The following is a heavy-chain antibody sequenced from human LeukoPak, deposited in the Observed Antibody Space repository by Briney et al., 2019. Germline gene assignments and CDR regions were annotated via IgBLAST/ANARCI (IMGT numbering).Heavy chain of an antibody. V-gene: IGHV5-51*01. CDR1: GYSFTSYW. Sequence: GESLKISCKGSGYSFTSYWIGWVRQMPGKGLEWMGIIYPGDSDTRYSPSFQGQVTTSADKSISTAYLQWSSLEASDTAMYYCARHSYDSRDCPDYWGQGTLVTVSS. J-gene: IGHJ4*02. D-gene: IGHD3-22*01. CDR2: IYPGDSDT. CDR3: ARHSYDSRDCPDY.